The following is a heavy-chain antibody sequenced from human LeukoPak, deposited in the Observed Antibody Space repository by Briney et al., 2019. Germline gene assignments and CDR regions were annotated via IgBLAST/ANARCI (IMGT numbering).Heavy chain of an antibody. CDR3: TKFSYSSGWHFDY. D-gene: IGHD6-19*01. V-gene: IGHV3-15*01. Sequence: GGSLRLSCAGSGFTFSNAWMSWVRQVPGKGLEWVGRIKSKTYGETTDYAAPVKGKFTISRDDSKNTLYLQMNSLRTEDTAVYYCTKFSYSSGWHFDYWGQGTLVAVFS. CDR2: IKSKTYGETT. CDR1: GFTFSNAW. J-gene: IGHJ4*02.